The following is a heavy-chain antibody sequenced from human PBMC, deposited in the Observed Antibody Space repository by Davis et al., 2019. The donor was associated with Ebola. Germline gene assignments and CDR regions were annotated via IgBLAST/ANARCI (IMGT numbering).Heavy chain of an antibody. CDR2: IYYSGST. CDR1: GGSFSSYY. D-gene: IGHD4/OR15-4a*01. J-gene: IGHJ4*02. CDR3: ASLTIAIDY. Sequence: SETLSLTCAVYGGSFSSYYWGWIRQPPGKGLEWIGSIYYSGSTYYNPSLKSRVTISVDTSKNQFSLKLSSVTAADTAVYYCASLTIAIDYWGQGTLVTVSS. V-gene: IGHV4-39*01.